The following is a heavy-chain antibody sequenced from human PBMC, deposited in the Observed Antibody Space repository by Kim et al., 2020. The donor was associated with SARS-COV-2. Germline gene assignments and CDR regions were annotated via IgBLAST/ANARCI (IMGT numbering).Heavy chain of an antibody. D-gene: IGHD3-10*01. V-gene: IGHV4-34*01. Sequence: SETLSPTCAVYGGSFSGHYWSLIRQPPGKGLEWIGEINHSGSTNYNPSLKSRVTISVDTSKNQFSLKLTSVTAEDTAVYYCARGFSYYYGSGSPGRYFDYWGQGTLVTVSS. CDR1: GGSFSGHY. CDR2: INHSGST. J-gene: IGHJ4*02. CDR3: ARGFSYYYGSGSPGRYFDY.